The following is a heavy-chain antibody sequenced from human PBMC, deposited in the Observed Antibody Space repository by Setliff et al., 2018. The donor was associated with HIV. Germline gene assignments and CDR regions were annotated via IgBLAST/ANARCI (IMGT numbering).Heavy chain of an antibody. CDR1: GITFSSYW. J-gene: IGHJ4*02. CDR3: AQITVMGY. D-gene: IGHD4-4*01. V-gene: IGHV3-7*01. CDR2: IKQDGSER. Sequence: SCVASGITFSSYWMSWVRQAPGKGLEWVANIKQDGSERSYVDSVKGRFTISRDNAKNSLYLQMNSLRAEDTAVYYCAQITVMGYWGQGTLVTVSS.